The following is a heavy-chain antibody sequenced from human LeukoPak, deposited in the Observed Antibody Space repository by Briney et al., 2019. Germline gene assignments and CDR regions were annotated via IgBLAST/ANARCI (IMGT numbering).Heavy chain of an antibody. CDR2: ILYDGSMQ. D-gene: IGHD3-22*01. J-gene: IGHJ4*02. CDR3: ARDPRGPTTYDSSARDSLDY. Sequence: GRSLRLSCAASGFTFSSYGMHWVRQAPGKGLEWLAVILYDGSMQYYAESMKGRLTISRDNSRNTVYMQMSSLRTEDTAVYYCARDPRGPTTYDSSARDSLDYWGQGTLVTVSS. V-gene: IGHV3-30*03. CDR1: GFTFSSYG.